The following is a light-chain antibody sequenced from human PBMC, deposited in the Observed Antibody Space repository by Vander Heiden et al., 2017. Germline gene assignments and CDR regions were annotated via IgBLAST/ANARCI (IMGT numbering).Light chain of an antibody. Sequence: QSLLTQPPSASGPPGQRVTISCSGSSSNVGSNSVYWYQHLPGTAPKLLIYRDFQRPSGVPDRFSASKSGTSASLAISGLRSEDEAHYYCAAWDDSLSVVFGGGTKLTVL. J-gene: IGLJ2*01. V-gene: IGLV1-47*01. CDR3: AAWDDSLSVV. CDR2: RDF. CDR1: SSNVGSNS.